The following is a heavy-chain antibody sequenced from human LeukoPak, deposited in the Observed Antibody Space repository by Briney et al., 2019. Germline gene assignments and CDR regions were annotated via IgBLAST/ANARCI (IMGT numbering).Heavy chain of an antibody. J-gene: IGHJ5*02. Sequence: PSETLSLTCTVSGGSISPYYWTWIRQPPGKELEWIGYVYHTGSTNYNPSLKSRVTISVDTSKNEFSLKMTSVTAADTAVYYCARGFASGWYSRYDPWGQGTLVTVSS. V-gene: IGHV4-59*01. CDR3: ARGFASGWYSRYDP. CDR1: GGSISPYY. D-gene: IGHD6-19*01. CDR2: VYHTGST.